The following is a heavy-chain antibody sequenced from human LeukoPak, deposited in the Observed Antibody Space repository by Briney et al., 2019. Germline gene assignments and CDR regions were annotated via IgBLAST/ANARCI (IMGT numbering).Heavy chain of an antibody. Sequence: ASVKVSCKASGYTFTSYDINWVRQATGQGLEWMGWMNPSSGNTGYAQKFQGRVTMTRNTSISTAYMELSSLRPEDTAVYYCARRYYDSSGPYYFDYWGQGTLVTVSS. CDR3: ARRYYDSSGPYYFDY. V-gene: IGHV1-8*01. J-gene: IGHJ4*02. D-gene: IGHD3-22*01. CDR2: MNPSSGNT. CDR1: GYTFTSYD.